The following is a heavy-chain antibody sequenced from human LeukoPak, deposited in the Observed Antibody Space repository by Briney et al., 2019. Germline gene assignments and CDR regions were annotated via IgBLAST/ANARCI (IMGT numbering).Heavy chain of an antibody. Sequence: GGSLRLSCAASGFTFNNYAMNWVRQAPGKGLEWVSVISGSGGTTYYADSVKGRFTISRDSSKNTLYLQMNSLRAEDTAVYYCAKVSGGGLYYDGMDVWGQGTTVTVSS. CDR2: ISGSGGTT. CDR3: AKVSGGGLYYDGMDV. D-gene: IGHD1-14*01. V-gene: IGHV3-23*01. CDR1: GFTFNNYA. J-gene: IGHJ6*02.